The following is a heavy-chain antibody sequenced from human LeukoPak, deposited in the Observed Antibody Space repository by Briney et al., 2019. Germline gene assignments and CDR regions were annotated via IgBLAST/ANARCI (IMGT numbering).Heavy chain of an antibody. Sequence: GGSLRLSCAASGFTFNNYAMNWVRQAPGKGLEWVSVISGSGGTTYYADSVKGRFTISRDSSKNTLYLQMNSLRAEDTAVYYCAKVSGGGLYYDGMDVWGQGTTVTVSS. CDR2: ISGSGGTT. CDR3: AKVSGGGLYYDGMDV. D-gene: IGHD1-14*01. V-gene: IGHV3-23*01. CDR1: GFTFNNYA. J-gene: IGHJ6*02.